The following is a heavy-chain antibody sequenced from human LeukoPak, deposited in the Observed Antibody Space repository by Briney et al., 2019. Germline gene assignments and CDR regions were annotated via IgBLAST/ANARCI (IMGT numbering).Heavy chain of an antibody. Sequence: GGTLRLSCAASGFTFSSYGMSWVRQAPGKGLEWVSAISGSGGSTYYADSVKGRFTISRDNSKNTLYLQMNSLRAEDTAVYYCVKDLVPGSGSFYGAFDIWGQGTMVTVSS. CDR1: GFTFSSYG. V-gene: IGHV3-23*01. CDR2: ISGSGGST. CDR3: VKDLVPGSGSFYGAFDI. D-gene: IGHD3-10*01. J-gene: IGHJ3*02.